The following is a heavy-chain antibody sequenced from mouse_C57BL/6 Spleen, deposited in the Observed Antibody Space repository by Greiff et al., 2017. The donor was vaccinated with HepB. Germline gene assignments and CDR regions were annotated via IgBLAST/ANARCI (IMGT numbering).Heavy chain of an antibody. D-gene: IGHD1-1*01. CDR2: ILPGSGST. J-gene: IGHJ1*03. CDR1: GYTFTGYW. Sequence: QVQLQQSGAELMKPGASVKLSCKATGYTFTGYWIEWVKQRPGHGLEWIGEILPGSGSTNYNEKFKGKATFTADTSSNTAYMQLSSLTTEDSAIYYCARKETYYYGSSRSTYWYFDVWGTGTTVTVSS. V-gene: IGHV1-9*01. CDR3: ARKETYYYGSSRSTYWYFDV.